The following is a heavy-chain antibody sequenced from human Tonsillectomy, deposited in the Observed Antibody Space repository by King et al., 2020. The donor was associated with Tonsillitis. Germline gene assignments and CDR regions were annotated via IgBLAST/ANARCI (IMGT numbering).Heavy chain of an antibody. CDR2: ISTYNGET. Sequence: QLVQSGAEVKKPGASVKVSCKASGYTFTTYGINWVRQAPGQGLECMGWISTYNGETDYAQKLQGRVTLTTNTSTSTVYMELRCLRSDDTAVYYCARGHDDWFFDLLGRGTLGTVSS. CDR3: ARGHDDWFFDL. J-gene: IGHJ2*01. CDR1: GYTFTTYG. V-gene: IGHV1-18*04. D-gene: IGHD3-3*01.